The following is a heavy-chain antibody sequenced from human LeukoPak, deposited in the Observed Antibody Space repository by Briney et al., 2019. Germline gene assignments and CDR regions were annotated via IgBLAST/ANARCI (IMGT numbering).Heavy chain of an antibody. CDR2: IYTSGST. D-gene: IGHD4-17*01. V-gene: IGHV4-4*07. Sequence: SETLSLTRTLSGGSISSYYWSWLRQPAGKGLEWIGRIYTSGSTIYNPSLKSRVTMSVDTSKNQFSLKLSSVTAADTAVYYCARGSHDYGDPRSFDYWGQGTLVTVSS. CDR3: ARGSHDYGDPRSFDY. J-gene: IGHJ4*02. CDR1: GGSISSYY.